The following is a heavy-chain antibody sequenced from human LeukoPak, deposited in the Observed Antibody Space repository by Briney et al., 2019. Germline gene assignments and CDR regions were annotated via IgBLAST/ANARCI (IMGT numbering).Heavy chain of an antibody. J-gene: IGHJ5*02. CDR2: INHSGST. Sequence: SETLSLTCAVYGGSFSGYYWSWIRQPPGKGLEWIGEINHSGSTNYNPSLKSRVTISVDTSKNQLSLKLSSVTAADTAVYYYARGLTTVTTFSWFDPWGQGTLVTVSS. CDR1: GGSFSGYY. CDR3: ARGLTTVTTFSWFDP. D-gene: IGHD4-17*01. V-gene: IGHV4-34*01.